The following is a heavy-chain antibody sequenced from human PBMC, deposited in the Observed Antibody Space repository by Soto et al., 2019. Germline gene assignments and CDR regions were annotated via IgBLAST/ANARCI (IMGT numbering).Heavy chain of an antibody. Sequence: GASVKVSCKASGYTFTSYGISWVRQAPGQGLEWMGWISAYNGNTNYAQKPQGRVTMTEDTSTDTAYMELSSLRSEDTAVYYCATCLRAVDHPKRLYYFDYWGQGTLVTVSS. D-gene: IGHD6-19*01. CDR2: ISAYNGNT. V-gene: IGHV1-18*01. CDR1: GYTFTSYG. J-gene: IGHJ4*02. CDR3: ATCLRAVDHPKRLYYFDY.